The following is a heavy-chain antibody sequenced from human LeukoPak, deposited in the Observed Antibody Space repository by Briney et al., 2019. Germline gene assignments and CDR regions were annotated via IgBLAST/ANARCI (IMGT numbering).Heavy chain of an antibody. D-gene: IGHD3-10*01. CDR3: AKDGRKYYGSVKFDP. Sequence: GGSLRLSCAASGFTFSSYAMSWVRQAPGKGLEWVSAISGSGGSTYYADSVRGRFAISRDNSKNTLYLQMNSLRAEDTAVYYCAKDGRKYYGSVKFDPWGQGTLVTVSS. V-gene: IGHV3-23*01. CDR1: GFTFSSYA. CDR2: ISGSGGST. J-gene: IGHJ5*02.